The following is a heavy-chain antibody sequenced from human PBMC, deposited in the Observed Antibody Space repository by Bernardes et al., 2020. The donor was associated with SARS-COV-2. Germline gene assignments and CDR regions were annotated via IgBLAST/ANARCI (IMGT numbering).Heavy chain of an antibody. V-gene: IGHV4-39*01. D-gene: IGHD2-2*01. J-gene: IGHJ5*02. CDR3: ARHFLVPGAVNWFDP. CDR1: GGSTSSVSHY. CDR2: IYYSGHT. Sequence: SETLSLTCTVSGGSTSSVSHYWGWIRQPPGKGLEWIGSIYYSGHTYCNPSLESRVTISVDTSKNQFSLNVSSVTAADTAVYYCARHFLVPGAVNWFDPWGQGTLVTVSS.